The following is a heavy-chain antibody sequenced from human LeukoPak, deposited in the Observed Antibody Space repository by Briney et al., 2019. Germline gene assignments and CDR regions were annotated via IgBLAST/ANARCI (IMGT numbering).Heavy chain of an antibody. CDR3: ARDSGAVEDTGVGFDY. Sequence: SESLSLTCTVSGGSISSGPYYWNWIRQPAGKGLEWIGRIYTSGSTNYNPSLKSRVTISVDTSKNQFSLKLSSVTATDTAVYYCARDSGAVEDTGVGFDYWGQGTLVTVSS. V-gene: IGHV4-61*02. D-gene: IGHD2-8*02. CDR2: IYTSGST. J-gene: IGHJ4*02. CDR1: GGSISSGPYY.